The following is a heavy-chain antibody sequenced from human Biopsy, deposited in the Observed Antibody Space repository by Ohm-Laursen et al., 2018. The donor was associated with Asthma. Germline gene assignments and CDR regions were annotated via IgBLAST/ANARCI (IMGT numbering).Heavy chain of an antibody. CDR1: GGSFSGYY. CDR3: ARVKDGYNFDY. Sequence: TLSLTCGVYGGSFSGYYWSWIRQPPGKGLEWIGEINHSGSTNYNPSLKSRVTISVDRSKNQFSLKLSSVTAADTAVYYCARVKDGYNFDYWGQGTLVTVSS. CDR2: INHSGST. D-gene: IGHD5-24*01. V-gene: IGHV4-34*01. J-gene: IGHJ4*02.